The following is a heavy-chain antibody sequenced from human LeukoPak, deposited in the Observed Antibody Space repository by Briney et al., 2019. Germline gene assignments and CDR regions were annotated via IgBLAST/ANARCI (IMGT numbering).Heavy chain of an antibody. CDR2: IWYDGSNK. CDR3: ARGSIYYDSSGYYSFDAFDI. Sequence: PGGSLRLSCAASGFTFSSYGMHWVRQAPGKGLEWVAVIWYDGSNKYYADSVKGRFTISRDNSKNTLYLQMNSLRAEDTAVYYCARGSIYYDSSGYYSFDAFDIWGQGTMVTASS. V-gene: IGHV3-33*01. D-gene: IGHD3-22*01. CDR1: GFTFSSYG. J-gene: IGHJ3*02.